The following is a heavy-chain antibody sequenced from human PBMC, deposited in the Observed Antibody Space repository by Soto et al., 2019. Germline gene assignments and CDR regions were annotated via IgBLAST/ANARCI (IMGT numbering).Heavy chain of an antibody. J-gene: IGHJ5*02. V-gene: IGHV4-59*01. CDR3: ARMVRGVILWLDP. CDR1: GGSISSYY. CDR2: IYYSGST. D-gene: IGHD3-10*01. Sequence: PSETLSLTCTVSGGSISSYYWSWIRQPPGKGLEWIGYIYYSGSTNYNPSLKSRVTISVDTSKNQFSLKLSSVTAADTAVYYCARMVRGVILWLDPWGQGTLVTVSS.